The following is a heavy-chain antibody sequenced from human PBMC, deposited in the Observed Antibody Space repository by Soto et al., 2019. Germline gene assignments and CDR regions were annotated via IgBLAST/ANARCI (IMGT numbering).Heavy chain of an antibody. Sequence: ALRLSCAASLFTFSSYSMNWVRQAPVKGLEWVSSISSSSSYIYYADSVKGRFTISRDNAKNSLYLQMNSLRAEDTAVYYCAGGTTIRGYYYYGMDVWGQGTTVTVSS. CDR2: ISSSSSYI. J-gene: IGHJ6*02. V-gene: IGHV3-21*01. CDR3: AGGTTIRGYYYYGMDV. D-gene: IGHD3-9*01. CDR1: LFTFSSYS.